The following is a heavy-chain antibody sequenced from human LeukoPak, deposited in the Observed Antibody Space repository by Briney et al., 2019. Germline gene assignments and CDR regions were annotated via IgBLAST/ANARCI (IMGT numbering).Heavy chain of an antibody. J-gene: IGHJ4*02. CDR1: GFTLSSYG. D-gene: IGHD4-23*01. CDR2: IWYDGSNK. CDR3: AKPPRDYGGNSPGYYFDY. V-gene: IGHV3-33*06. Sequence: PGGSLRLSCAASGFTLSSYGMHWVRQAPGKGLEWVAVIWYDGSNKYYADSVKGRFTISRDNSKNTLYLQMNSLRAEDTAVYYCAKPPRDYGGNSPGYYFDYWGQGTLVTVSS.